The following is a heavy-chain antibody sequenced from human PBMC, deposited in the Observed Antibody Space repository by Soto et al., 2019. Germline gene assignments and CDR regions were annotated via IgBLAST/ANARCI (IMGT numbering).Heavy chain of an antibody. Sequence: QVQLVQSGAEVKKPGASVKVSCKASGYTFTSYGISWVRQAPGQGLEWMGWISAYNGNTNYAQKLQGRVTITTDASTSTAYMELRSLRSDDTAVYDCATTQIAVAGTRGYWFDPWGQGTLVTVSS. CDR3: ATTQIAVAGTRGYWFDP. J-gene: IGHJ5*02. V-gene: IGHV1-18*01. D-gene: IGHD6-19*01. CDR2: ISAYNGNT. CDR1: GYTFTSYG.